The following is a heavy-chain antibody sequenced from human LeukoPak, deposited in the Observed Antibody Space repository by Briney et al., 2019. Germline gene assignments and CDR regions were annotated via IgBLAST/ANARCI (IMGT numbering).Heavy chain of an antibody. J-gene: IGHJ4*02. D-gene: IGHD3-22*01. CDR2: VNHSGST. V-gene: IGHV4-34*01. Sequence: SETLSLTCAVYGGSFSGDSWSWIRQTPGKGLEWIGEVNHSGSTYYNPSLKSRVTISVDTSKNQFSLKLSSVTAADTAVYYCARLWQGMIVDNPFDYWGQGTLVTVSS. CDR3: ARLWQGMIVDNPFDY. CDR1: GGSFSGDS.